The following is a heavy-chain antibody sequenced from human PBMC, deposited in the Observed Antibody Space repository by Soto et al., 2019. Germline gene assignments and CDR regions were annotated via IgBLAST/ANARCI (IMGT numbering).Heavy chain of an antibody. J-gene: IGHJ4*02. Sequence: HPGGSLRLSCAASGFTFSSYAMSWVRQAPGKGLEWVSAISGSGGSTYYADSVKGRFTISRDNPKNTLYLQMNSLRAEDTAVYYCAKPPGIAVAEFDYWGQGTLVTVSS. CDR2: ISGSGGST. D-gene: IGHD6-19*01. V-gene: IGHV3-23*01. CDR3: AKPPGIAVAEFDY. CDR1: GFTFSSYA.